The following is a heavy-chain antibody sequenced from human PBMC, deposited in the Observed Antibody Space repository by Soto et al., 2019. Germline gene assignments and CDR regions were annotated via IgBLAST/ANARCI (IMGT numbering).Heavy chain of an antibody. CDR1: GGSISSSNW. J-gene: IGHJ5*02. D-gene: IGHD6-13*01. CDR3: ARGEQQLVRWGGLDWFDP. Sequence: QVQLQESGPGLVKPSGTLSLTCAVSGGSISSSNWWSWVRQPPGKGLEWIGEIYHSGSTNYNPSLKSGVTISVDKSKNQFSLKLSSVTAADTAVYYCARGEQQLVRWGGLDWFDPWGQGTLVTVSS. CDR2: IYHSGST. V-gene: IGHV4-4*02.